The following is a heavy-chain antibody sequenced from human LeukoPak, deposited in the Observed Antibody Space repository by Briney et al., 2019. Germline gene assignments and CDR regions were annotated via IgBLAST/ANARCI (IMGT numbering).Heavy chain of an antibody. J-gene: IGHJ4*02. CDR2: IYTSGST. CDR3: ARAAGTAQFYYSDY. D-gene: IGHD1-14*01. Sequence: ASETLSLTCTVSGGSISSGSYYWSWIRQPAGKGLEWIGRIYTSGSTNYNPSLKSRVTISVDTSKNQFSLKLSSVTAADTAVYYCARAAGTAQFYYSDYWGQGTLVTVSS. CDR1: GGSISSGSYY. V-gene: IGHV4-61*02.